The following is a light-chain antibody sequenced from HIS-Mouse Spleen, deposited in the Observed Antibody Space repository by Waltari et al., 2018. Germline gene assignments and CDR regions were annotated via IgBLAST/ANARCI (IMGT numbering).Light chain of an antibody. Sequence: SYELTQPPSVPVSPGQTARITCSGDALPKKYAYWYQQKSGQAPVLVIYEDSKRPSGIPARFSGSSSGTMATLTISGAQVEDEADYYCYSTDSSGNHRVFGGGTKLTVL. J-gene: IGLJ2*01. CDR1: ALPKKY. CDR3: YSTDSSGNHRV. CDR2: EDS. V-gene: IGLV3-10*01.